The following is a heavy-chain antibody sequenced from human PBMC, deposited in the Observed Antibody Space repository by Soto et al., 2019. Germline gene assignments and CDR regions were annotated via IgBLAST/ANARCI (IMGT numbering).Heavy chain of an antibody. V-gene: IGHV4-39*01. Sequence: SETLSLTCTVSGGSISSSSNFWGWIRQPPGKGPEWIGSISYSGSTYYNPSLKSRITISVDTSKNQFSLKVTSVTATDTAVDYCARVYSGSYSDSWGQGTLVTVSS. CDR3: ARVYSGSYSDS. CDR2: ISYSGST. CDR1: GGSISSSSNF. J-gene: IGHJ4*02. D-gene: IGHD1-26*01.